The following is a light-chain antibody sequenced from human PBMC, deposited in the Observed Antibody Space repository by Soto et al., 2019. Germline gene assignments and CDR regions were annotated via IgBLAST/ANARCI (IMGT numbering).Light chain of an antibody. Sequence: IVLTQYTVSLSLSPGQRATLSCSASDGVGRSLAWFQQRPVHDPTLLIYDASTRATGIPARFSGSGAGTDFTLTISRLDPEDFAVYYRMHRSDWPTFGRGTQVEIK. CDR1: DGVGRS. V-gene: IGKV3-11*01. CDR2: DAS. J-gene: IGKJ1*01. CDR3: MHRSDWPT.